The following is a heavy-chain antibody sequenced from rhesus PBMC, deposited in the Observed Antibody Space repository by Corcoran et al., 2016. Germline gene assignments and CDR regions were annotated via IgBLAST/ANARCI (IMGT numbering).Heavy chain of an antibody. CDR1: GGSISDRYR. Sequence: QVQLQESGPGLVKPSETLSLTCTVSGGSISDRYRWSWIRQPPGKGLEWIGYIYGSSTITNYNPSLKSRVTISKDTSKNQVSLKLSSVTAADTAVYYCARDGGYFDLWGPGTPITISS. CDR2: IYGSSTIT. J-gene: IGHJ2*01. V-gene: IGHV4S10*01. D-gene: IGHD2-39*01. CDR3: ARDGGYFDL.